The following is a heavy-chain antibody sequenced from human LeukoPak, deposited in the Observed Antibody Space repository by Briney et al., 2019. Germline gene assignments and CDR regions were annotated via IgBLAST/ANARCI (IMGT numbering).Heavy chain of an antibody. J-gene: IGHJ4*02. CDR2: IIPIFGTA. CDR1: GGTFSSYA. CDR3: ARERRGPYSGYEYAVFDY. D-gene: IGHD5-12*01. Sequence: SVKVSCKASGGTFSSYAISWVRQAPGQGLEWMGGIIPIFGTANYAQKFQGRVTITADESTSTAYMELSSLRSEDTAAYYCARERRGPYSGYEYAVFDYWGQGTLVTVSS. V-gene: IGHV1-69*13.